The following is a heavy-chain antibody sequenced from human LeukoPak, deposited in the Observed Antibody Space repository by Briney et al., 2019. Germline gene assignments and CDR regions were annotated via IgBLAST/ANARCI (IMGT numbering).Heavy chain of an antibody. CDR3: ARAYCKTTSRYGGNQFDI. V-gene: IGHV1-2*02. J-gene: IGHJ3*02. Sequence: ASVKVSCKASENTLTGHYVHWVRQAPGQGLEWVGWINPNSGGTNYAQKVQGRVTMTRDTTITTAYMELSRLRSDDTAVYYCARAYCKTTSRYGGNQFDIWGQGTMVTVSS. CDR1: ENTLTGHY. D-gene: IGHD2-2*01. CDR2: INPNSGGT.